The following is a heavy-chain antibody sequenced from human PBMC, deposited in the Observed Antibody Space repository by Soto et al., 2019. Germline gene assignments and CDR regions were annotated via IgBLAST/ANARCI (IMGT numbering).Heavy chain of an antibody. CDR2: IQYSGDT. Sequence: PSETLSLTCIVSGGSVGSGAYYWSWIRQPPGNALEWIGYIQYSGDTNYNSSLKSRVTISVDMSRNRLSLKLTSVTAAETAFYYCARHDYSDRAFDLWGQATMGTVSS. CDR1: GGSVGSGAYY. J-gene: IGHJ3*01. V-gene: IGHV4-61*08. D-gene: IGHD3-22*01. CDR3: ARHDYSDRAFDL.